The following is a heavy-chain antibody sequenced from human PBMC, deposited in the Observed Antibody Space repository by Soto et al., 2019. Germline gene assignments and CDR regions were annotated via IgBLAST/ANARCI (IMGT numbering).Heavy chain of an antibody. CDR2: VSTSSDTI. Sequence: PGGSLRLSCTASGFTFSNYTMHWVRQAPGKGLEWVSCVSTSSDTIDYADAVKGRFTISRDNAKNSLYLQMTSLRAEDTAVYYWARRLSAMVRSTFDPWGQGTLVTVPS. V-gene: IGHV3-48*01. J-gene: IGHJ5*02. CDR3: ARRLSAMVRSTFDP. D-gene: IGHD3-10*01. CDR1: GFTFSNYT.